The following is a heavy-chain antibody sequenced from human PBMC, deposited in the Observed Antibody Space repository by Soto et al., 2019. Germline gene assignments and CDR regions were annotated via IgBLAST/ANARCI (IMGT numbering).Heavy chain of an antibody. D-gene: IGHD3-22*01. CDR2: IYYSGST. Sequence: SETLSLTCTVSGGSISSSSYYWGWIRQPPGKGLEWIGSIYYSGSTYYNPSLKSRVTISVDTSKNQFSLKLSSVTAADTAVYYCARDRRYYDSSPGFDPWGQGTLVTVSS. V-gene: IGHV4-39*02. CDR1: GGSISSSSYY. CDR3: ARDRRYYDSSPGFDP. J-gene: IGHJ5*02.